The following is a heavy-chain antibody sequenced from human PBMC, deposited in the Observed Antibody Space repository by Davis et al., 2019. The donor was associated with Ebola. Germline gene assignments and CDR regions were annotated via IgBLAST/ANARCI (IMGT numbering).Heavy chain of an antibody. J-gene: IGHJ5*02. Sequence: SETLSLTCAVYGGSFSGYYWSWIRQPPGKGLEWIGEINHSGSTNYNPSLKSRVTISVDTSKNQFSLKLSSVTAADTAVYYCARMGPPRPPFAIAARPRWFDPWGQGTLVTVSS. CDR2: INHSGST. CDR1: GGSFSGYY. CDR3: ARMGPPRPPFAIAARPRWFDP. V-gene: IGHV4-34*01. D-gene: IGHD6-6*01.